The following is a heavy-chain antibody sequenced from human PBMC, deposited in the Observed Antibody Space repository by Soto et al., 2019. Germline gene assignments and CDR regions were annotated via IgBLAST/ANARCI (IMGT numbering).Heavy chain of an antibody. CDR3: GRHVAAGYGGYESPLDP. D-gene: IGHD5-12*01. CDR2: FYPGDSDT. J-gene: IGHJ5*02. Sequence: EVELVQSGAEVKKPGESLKISCKGSGYNFGDYWIGWVRQMPGKGLELMGSFYPGDSDTRYSPSFQGQVTMSGDKSSSTAYLHWGSLKASDTAIYYCGRHVAAGYGGYESPLDPWGQGTLVTVSS. CDR1: GYNFGDYW. V-gene: IGHV5-51*01.